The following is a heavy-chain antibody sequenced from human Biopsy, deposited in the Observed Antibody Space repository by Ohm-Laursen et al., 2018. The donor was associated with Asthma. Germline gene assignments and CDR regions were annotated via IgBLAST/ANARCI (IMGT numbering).Heavy chain of an antibody. Sequence: SDTLSLLCTVSGRSISSGGYYWSWIRQPPGKGLEWIGYIYYRGSTYYNPSLKSRVTISVVTSKNQFSLKLSSVTAADTAVYYCARVPHYDILTGFPLRYYYGMDVWGQGTMVTVSS. CDR2: IYYRGST. V-gene: IGHV4-31*03. CDR3: ARVPHYDILTGFPLRYYYGMDV. D-gene: IGHD3-9*01. J-gene: IGHJ6*02. CDR1: GRSISSGGYY.